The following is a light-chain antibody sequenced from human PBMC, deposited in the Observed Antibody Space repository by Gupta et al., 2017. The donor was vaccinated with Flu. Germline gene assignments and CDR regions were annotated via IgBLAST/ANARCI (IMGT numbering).Light chain of an antibody. V-gene: IGLV3-25*01. J-gene: IGLJ1*01. Sequence: TPLLVIYNASTRPSGVPERFSGSSSGTTVTLTISGAQAEDEADYYCHSSDSSGTSVFGAGTKVTVL. CDR3: HSSDSSGTSV. CDR2: NAS.